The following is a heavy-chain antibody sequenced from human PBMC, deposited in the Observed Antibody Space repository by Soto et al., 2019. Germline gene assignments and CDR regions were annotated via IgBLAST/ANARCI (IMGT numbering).Heavy chain of an antibody. Sequence: SGPTLVKPTQTLTLTCTFSGFSLSTSGMCVSWIRQPPGKALEWLALIDWDDDKYYSTSLKTRLTISKDTSKNQVVLTMTNMDPVDTATYYCARIQGRGSSWSKFDYWGQGTLVTVSS. D-gene: IGHD6-13*01. V-gene: IGHV2-70*01. CDR1: GFSLSTSGMC. CDR3: ARIQGRGSSWSKFDY. CDR2: IDWDDDK. J-gene: IGHJ4*02.